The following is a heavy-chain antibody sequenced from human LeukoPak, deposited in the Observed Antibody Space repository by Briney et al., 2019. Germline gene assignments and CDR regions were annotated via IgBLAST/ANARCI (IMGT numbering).Heavy chain of an antibody. J-gene: IGHJ4*02. V-gene: IGHV4-30-4*01. CDR2: IYYSGST. Sequence: SGTLSLTCTVSGGSISSGDYYWSWIRQPPGKGLEWIGYIYYSGSTYYNPSLKSRVTISVDTSKNQFSLKLSSVTAADTAVYYCARNGVITTYYFDYWGQGTLVTVSS. D-gene: IGHD3-22*01. CDR1: GGSISSGDYY. CDR3: ARNGVITTYYFDY.